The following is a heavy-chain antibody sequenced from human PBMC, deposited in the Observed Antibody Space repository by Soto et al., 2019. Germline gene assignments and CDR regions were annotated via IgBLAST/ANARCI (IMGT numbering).Heavy chain of an antibody. CDR1: GGSISSSSYY. D-gene: IGHD5-12*01. CDR2: VYYSGTT. V-gene: IGHV4-39*01. CDR3: ARIADSGYDLYFDY. J-gene: IGHJ4*02. Sequence: SETLSLTCSVSGGSISSSSYYWNWIRQSPGKGLEWIGSVYYSGTTYYNPSLKRRVTISVDTYNQFSLKLSSVTAADTAVYYCARIADSGYDLYFDYWGQGTLVTVSS.